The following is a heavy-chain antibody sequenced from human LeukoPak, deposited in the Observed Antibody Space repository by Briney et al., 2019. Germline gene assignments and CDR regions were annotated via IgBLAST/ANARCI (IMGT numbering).Heavy chain of an antibody. Sequence: ASVKVSCKASGYTFTGYYMHWVRQAPGQGLEWMGWINPNSGGTNYAQKFQGRVTMTRDTSISTAYMELRSLRSDDTAVYYCARDLMTNGDLYYYYGMDVWGQGTTVTVSS. V-gene: IGHV1-2*02. CDR1: GYTFTGYY. CDR2: INPNSGGT. J-gene: IGHJ6*02. CDR3: ARDLMTNGDLYYYYGMDV. D-gene: IGHD4-17*01.